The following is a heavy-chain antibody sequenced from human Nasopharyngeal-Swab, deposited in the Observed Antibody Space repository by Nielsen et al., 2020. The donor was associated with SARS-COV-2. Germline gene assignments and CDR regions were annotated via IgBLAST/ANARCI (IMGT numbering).Heavy chain of an antibody. J-gene: IGHJ6*02. V-gene: IGHV5-51*01. D-gene: IGHD6-13*01. CDR3: SRRYSSSWYGDYYYGMDV. CDR1: GYGCTSYC. CDR2: IYPGDSDT. Sequence: SCKGSGYGCTSYCIGCVRHMPGKGLEWMGSIYPGDSDTGYSPSFQGQVTISADKSISTAYLQWSSLKASDSAMYYCSRRYSSSWYGDYYYGMDVWGQGTTVTVSS.